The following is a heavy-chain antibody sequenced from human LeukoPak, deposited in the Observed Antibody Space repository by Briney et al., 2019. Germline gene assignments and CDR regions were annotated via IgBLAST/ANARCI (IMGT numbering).Heavy chain of an antibody. V-gene: IGHV3-48*02. D-gene: IGHD3-9*01. CDR2: IRTTAEGAKYA. CDR3: ATDQRYAFDY. Sequence: HTGGSLRLSCTASGFTFSDYSMHWIRQAPGKGLEWISNIRTTAEGAKYAYYADSVKGRVTISRDDGKNTLYLHMNSLRDDDTAVYYCATDQRYAFDYWGQGILVTVSS. CDR1: GFTFSDYS. J-gene: IGHJ4*02.